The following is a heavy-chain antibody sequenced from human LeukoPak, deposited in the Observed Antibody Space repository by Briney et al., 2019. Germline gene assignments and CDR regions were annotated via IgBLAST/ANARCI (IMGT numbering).Heavy chain of an antibody. J-gene: IGHJ4*02. CDR1: VGSISSHY. CDR2: IYYSGST. V-gene: IGHV4-59*11. Sequence: SETLSLTCTVPVGSISSHYWSWIRQPPGKGLEWIGYIYYSGSTNYNPSLKSRVTISVDTSKNQFSLKLSSVTAADTAVYYCARVRLRHFDYWGQGTLVTVSS. CDR3: ARVRLRHFDY. D-gene: IGHD4-17*01.